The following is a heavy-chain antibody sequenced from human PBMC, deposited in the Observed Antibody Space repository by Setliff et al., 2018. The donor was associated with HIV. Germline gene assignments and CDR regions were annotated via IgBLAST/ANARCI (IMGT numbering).Heavy chain of an antibody. V-gene: IGHV1-24*01. CDR3: ARVRTYSDFYYPAPIPSYYFDF. J-gene: IGHJ4*02. Sequence: ASVKVSCKISGYTLTELSIHWVRQAPGKGLEWMANFDPEDGETFYAQKFQGRVTMTTDTSTSAAYLELRSLRSDDTAIYYCARVRTYSDFYYPAPIPSYYFDFWGQGTLVTVSS. CDR2: FDPEDGET. D-gene: IGHD1-26*01. CDR1: GYTLTELS.